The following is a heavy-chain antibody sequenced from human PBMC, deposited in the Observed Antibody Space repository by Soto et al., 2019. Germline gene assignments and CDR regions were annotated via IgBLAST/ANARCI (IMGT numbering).Heavy chain of an antibody. V-gene: IGHV4-59*01. CDR2: IYYSGET. CDR1: GDSISRCY. CDR3: ARDQGGEFLKGSGMDV. Sequence: QVQLQESGPGLVKPSETLSLTCSVSGDSISRCYWSWIRLSPGKGLEWIGYIYYSGETNYNPSVKSRVTISVDMTKNQVSLKLSSVTAADTAVYYCARDQGGEFLKGSGMDVWGQGTTVTVSS. J-gene: IGHJ6*02. D-gene: IGHD3-10*01.